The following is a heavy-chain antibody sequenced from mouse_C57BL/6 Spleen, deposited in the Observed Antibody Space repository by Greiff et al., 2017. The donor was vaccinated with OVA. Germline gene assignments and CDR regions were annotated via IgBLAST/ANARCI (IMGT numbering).Heavy chain of an antibody. D-gene: IGHD1-1*01. CDR3: ARKDITLDY. J-gene: IGHJ4*01. Sequence: VKLMESGPELVKPGASVKISCKASGYAFSSSWMNWVKQRPGKGLEWIGRIYPGDGDTNYNGKFKGKATLTADKSSSTAYMQLSSLTSEDSAVYFCARKDITLDYWGQGTSVTVSS. CDR1: GYAFSSSW. V-gene: IGHV1-82*01. CDR2: IYPGDGDT.